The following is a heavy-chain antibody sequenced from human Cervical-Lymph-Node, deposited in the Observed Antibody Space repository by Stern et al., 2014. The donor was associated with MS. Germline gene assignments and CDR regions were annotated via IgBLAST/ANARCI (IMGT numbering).Heavy chain of an antibody. J-gene: IGHJ6*02. CDR2: IYYSGSP. CDR1: GGSMSNYY. CDR3: ARAPYDYTNWYGMDV. Sequence: QLQLQESGPGLVKPSETLSLTCIVSGGSMSNYYWSWIRQSPGKGLAWIGHIYYSGSPNYNPSLQGRVSISVVVSKNHFSLQLSSVTAADTAVYYCARAPYDYTNWYGMDVWGQGTTVTVSS. D-gene: IGHD4-11*01. V-gene: IGHV4-59*01.